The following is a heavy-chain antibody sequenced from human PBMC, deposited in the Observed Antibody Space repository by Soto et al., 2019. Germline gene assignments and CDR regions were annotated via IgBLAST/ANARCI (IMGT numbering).Heavy chain of an antibody. D-gene: IGHD3-10*01. J-gene: IGHJ4*02. Sequence: QLHLVQSGAEVKKAGSSVKVSCKASGGTVSSYAITWGRQAPGKGLEWMGVFIPIFVSAHYAPKFQGRITITADESTSTAYMELSGLTSEETAIYYWARDVSSDTTGFRGYDLWGQGTQVTVSS. V-gene: IGHV1-69*01. CDR1: GGTVSSYA. CDR2: FIPIFVSA. CDR3: ARDVSSDTTGFRGYDL.